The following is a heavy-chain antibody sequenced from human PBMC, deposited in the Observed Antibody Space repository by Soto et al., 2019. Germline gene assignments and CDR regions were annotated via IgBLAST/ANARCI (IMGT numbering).Heavy chain of an antibody. CDR3: ARRYSSGWYNLFDP. J-gene: IGHJ5*02. Sequence: GGALGLCCAASGFTFSISAMSWFLQATGKGLEWVSAISGSGGSTYYADSVKGRFTISRDNSKNTLYLQMNSLRAEDTAVYYCARRYSSGWYNLFDPWGQGTLVTVSS. V-gene: IGHV3-23*01. D-gene: IGHD6-19*01. CDR1: GFTFSISA. CDR2: ISGSGGST.